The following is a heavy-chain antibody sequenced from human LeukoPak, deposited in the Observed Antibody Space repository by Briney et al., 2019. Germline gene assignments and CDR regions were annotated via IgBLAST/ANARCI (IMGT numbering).Heavy chain of an antibody. CDR2: ISAYNGKT. CDR3: ARGQLPPDY. J-gene: IGHJ4*02. V-gene: IGHV1-18*01. Sequence: ASVTVSFKASDYTFTNYGVSWVQQAPGQGFEWMGWISAYNGKTYYAQKFQGRVTMTTDTSTSTAYMELRSLRSDDTAVYYCARGQLPPDYWGQGTLVTVSS. D-gene: IGHD4-23*01. CDR1: DYTFTNYG.